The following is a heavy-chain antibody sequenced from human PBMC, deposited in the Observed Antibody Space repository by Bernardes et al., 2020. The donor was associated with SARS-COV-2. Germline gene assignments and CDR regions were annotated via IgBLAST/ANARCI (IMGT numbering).Heavy chain of an antibody. CDR1: GFTFSSYA. CDR2: LSGSGDST. CDR3: AKGMQERRAVAPFDY. D-gene: IGHD6-19*01. V-gene: IGHV3-23*01. J-gene: IGHJ4*02. Sequence: GGSLRLSCAASGFTFSSYAMSWVRQAPGKGLEWVSGLSGSGDSTYYTDSVKGRFTISRDNSKNTLYLQMNSLRVEDTAVYYCAKGMQERRAVAPFDYWGQGTLVTVSS.